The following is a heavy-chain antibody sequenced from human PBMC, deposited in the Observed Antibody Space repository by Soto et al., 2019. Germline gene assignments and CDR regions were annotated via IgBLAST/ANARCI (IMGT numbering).Heavy chain of an antibody. V-gene: IGHV6-1*01. D-gene: IGHD3-16*01. CDR2: TYYRSKWYN. CDR1: GDSVSTNSAT. Sequence: LSLTCAISGDSVSTNSATWDWTRQSPSRGLEWLGRTYYRSKWYNDYAVSVKGRITINPDTSNNQFSLHLNSVTPDDTAVYYCARLIGNSWLDSWGQGTLVTVSS. CDR3: ARLIGNSWLDS. J-gene: IGHJ5*01.